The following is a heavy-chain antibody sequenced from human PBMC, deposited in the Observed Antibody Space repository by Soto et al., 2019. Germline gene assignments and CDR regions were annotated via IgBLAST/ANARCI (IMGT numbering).Heavy chain of an antibody. V-gene: IGHV4-59*08. CDR3: ARLSFRSYSSGWKPDY. J-gene: IGHJ4*02. CDR1: GGSMSSYY. D-gene: IGHD6-19*01. CDR2: IYYSGST. Sequence: SXTLSLTCTVSGGSMSSYYWSWIRQPPVKGLEWIVYIYYSGSTNYNPSLKSRVTISVDTSKNQFSLKLSSVTAADTAVYYCARLSFRSYSSGWKPDYWGQGTLVTVSS.